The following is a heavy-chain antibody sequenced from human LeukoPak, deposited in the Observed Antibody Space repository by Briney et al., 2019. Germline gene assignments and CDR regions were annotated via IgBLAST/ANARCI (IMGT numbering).Heavy chain of an antibody. J-gene: IGHJ4*02. D-gene: IGHD3-3*01. V-gene: IGHV3-30*04. CDR1: GFTFTTYA. Sequence: PGGSLRLSCAASGFTFTTYALHWVRQAPDKGLEWVAVISYDGSNEYYADSVKGRFTISRVNSKNTLYLQINSLRAEDTAVYYCARGGHITIFGVLIDYWGQGTLVTVSS. CDR3: ARGGHITIFGVLIDY. CDR2: ISYDGSNE.